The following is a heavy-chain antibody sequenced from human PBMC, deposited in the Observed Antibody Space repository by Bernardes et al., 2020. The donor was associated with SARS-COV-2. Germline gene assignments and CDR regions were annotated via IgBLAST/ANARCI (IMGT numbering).Heavy chain of an antibody. V-gene: IGHV3-48*03. CDR2: ISSSGSLI. D-gene: IGHD2-8*02. CDR1: GLTFSNHE. J-gene: IGHJ4*02. Sequence: GGSLRLSCAASGLTFSNHEMNWVRQAPGKGLEWVSHISSSGSLIYYADSVRGRFTISRDNAKNSLYLQMNSLRDEDTAVYYCASQGGTYCTGGVCLNDYWGQGTLVTVSS. CDR3: ASQGGTYCTGGVCLNDY.